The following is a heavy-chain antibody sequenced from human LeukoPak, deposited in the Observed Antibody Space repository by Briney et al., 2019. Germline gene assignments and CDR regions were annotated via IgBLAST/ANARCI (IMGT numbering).Heavy chain of an antibody. V-gene: IGHV3-30-3*01. CDR1: GFTFSSYA. CDR2: ISYDGSNK. CDR3: ARHVDNEYKAFDI. Sequence: GGSLRLSCAASGFTFSSYAMHWVRQAPGKGLEWVAVISYDGSNKYYADSVKGRFTISRDNSKNTLYLQMNSLRAEDTAVYYCARHVDNEYKAFDIWGQGTMVTVSS. D-gene: IGHD1-1*01. J-gene: IGHJ3*02.